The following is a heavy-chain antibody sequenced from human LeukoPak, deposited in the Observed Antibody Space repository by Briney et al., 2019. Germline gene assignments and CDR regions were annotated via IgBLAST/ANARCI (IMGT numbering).Heavy chain of an antibody. CDR2: IHSSEGT. J-gene: IGHJ6*04. Sequence: PSETLSLTCTVSGGSLIGYYWGWIRQPPGKGLECIGYIHSSEGTAHNASLKSRLTILLDTSKNQFSLTLSSVTAPDTAVYYCARHVYGEGMVVWGKGTTVTVSS. V-gene: IGHV4-59*08. CDR3: ARHVYGEGMVV. CDR1: GGSLIGYY. D-gene: IGHD4-17*01.